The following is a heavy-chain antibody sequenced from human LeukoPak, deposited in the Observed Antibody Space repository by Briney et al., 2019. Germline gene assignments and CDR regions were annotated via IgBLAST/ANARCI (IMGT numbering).Heavy chain of an antibody. J-gene: IGHJ5*02. Sequence: VASVTVSCKASGYTFSNYDINWVRQAAEQGLEWMGWMNPISGSTGDAQKFQGRVTMTRDTSITTALMDLSSLRSDDTAIYYCARVKRFPTVWFDPWGQGTLVTVSS. CDR2: MNPISGST. CDR1: GYTFSNYD. D-gene: IGHD3-10*01. V-gene: IGHV1-8*01. CDR3: ARVKRFPTVWFDP.